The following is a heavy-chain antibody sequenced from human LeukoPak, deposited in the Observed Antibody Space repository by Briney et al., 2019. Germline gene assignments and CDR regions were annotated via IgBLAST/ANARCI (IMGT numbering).Heavy chain of an antibody. Sequence: GGSLRLSCAASGFTLSSNYMSWVRQAPGKGLEWVSVIYAGGSTHYADSVKGRFTISRDNSKNTLYLQMNSLRAEDTAVYYCAREDYYYDSSGYSSYFDYWGQGTLVTVSS. D-gene: IGHD3-22*01. CDR1: GFTLSSNY. J-gene: IGHJ4*02. CDR3: AREDYYYDSSGYSSYFDY. V-gene: IGHV3-66*01. CDR2: IYAGGST.